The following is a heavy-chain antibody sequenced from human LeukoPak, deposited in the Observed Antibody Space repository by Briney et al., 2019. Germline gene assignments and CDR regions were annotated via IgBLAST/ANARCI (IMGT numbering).Heavy chain of an antibody. D-gene: IGHD3-9*01. V-gene: IGHV3-66*01. J-gene: IGHJ4*02. Sequence: GGSLRLSCAASGFTVSSDYMSWVRQAPGKGLEWVSVIYSGDSTYYADSVKGRFTVSRDNSKNTLYLQMNSLRDGDTAVYYCARDRGDYDTLDYWGQGTQVIVSS. CDR2: IYSGDST. CDR3: ARDRGDYDTLDY. CDR1: GFTVSSDY.